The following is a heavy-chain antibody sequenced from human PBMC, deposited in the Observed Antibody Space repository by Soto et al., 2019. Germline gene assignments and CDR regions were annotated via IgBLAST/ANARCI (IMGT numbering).Heavy chain of an antibody. D-gene: IGHD3-10*01. Sequence: PSETLSLTCTVSGGSISSYYWSWIRQPPGKGLEWIGYIYYSGSTNYNPSLKSRVTISVDTSKNQCSLKLSSVTAADTAVYYCARNMVRGVYGMDVWGQGTTVTVSS. J-gene: IGHJ6*02. V-gene: IGHV4-59*01. CDR2: IYYSGST. CDR1: GGSISSYY. CDR3: ARNMVRGVYGMDV.